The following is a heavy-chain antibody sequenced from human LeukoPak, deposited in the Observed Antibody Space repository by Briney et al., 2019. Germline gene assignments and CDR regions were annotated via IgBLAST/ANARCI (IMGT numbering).Heavy chain of an antibody. V-gene: IGHV4-30-2*01. Sequence: SQTLSLTCAVSGGSISSGGYSWSWIRQPPGKGLEWIGYIYHSGSTYYNPSLKSRVTISVDRSKNQFSLKLSSVTAADTAVYYCARGYCSSTSCFPYNWFDPWGQGTLVTVSS. CDR3: ARGYCSSTSCFPYNWFDP. CDR2: IYHSGST. CDR1: GGSISSGGYS. D-gene: IGHD2-2*01. J-gene: IGHJ5*02.